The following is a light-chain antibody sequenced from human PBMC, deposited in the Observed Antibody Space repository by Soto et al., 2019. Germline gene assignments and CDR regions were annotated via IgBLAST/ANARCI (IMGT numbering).Light chain of an antibody. V-gene: IGLV8-61*01. J-gene: IGLJ2*01. CDR2: STN. CDR1: SGSVSTSYY. CDR3: VLYMGSGV. Sequence: QTVVTQETSFSVSPGGTVTLTCGLSSGSVSTSYYPSWYQQTPGQAPRTLIYSTNTRSSGVPDRFSGSILGNKAALTITGAQADDESDYYCVLYMGSGVFGGGTKLTVL.